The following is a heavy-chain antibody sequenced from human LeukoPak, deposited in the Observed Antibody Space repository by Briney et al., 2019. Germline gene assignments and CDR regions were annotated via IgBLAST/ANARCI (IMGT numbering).Heavy chain of an antibody. J-gene: IGHJ4*02. CDR3: ATDKAGLGRFLD. CDR1: GYTLTELS. Sequence: GASVKVSCKVSGYTLTELSMHWVRQAPGNGLEWMGGFDPEDGETIYAQKFQGRVTMTEDTSTDTAYMELSSLRSEDTAVYYCATDKAGLGRFLDWGQGTLVTVSS. D-gene: IGHD3-3*01. V-gene: IGHV1-24*01. CDR2: FDPEDGET.